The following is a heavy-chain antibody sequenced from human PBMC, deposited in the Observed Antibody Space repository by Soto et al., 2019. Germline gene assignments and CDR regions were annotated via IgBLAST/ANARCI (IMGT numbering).Heavy chain of an antibody. CDR3: ARVRGRSFTADY. V-gene: IGHV4-31*03. CDR1: GGSISSGGYY. D-gene: IGHD6-6*01. CDR2: IYYSGST. Sequence: PSETLSLTCTVSGGSISSGGYYWSWIRQHPGKGLEWIGYIYYSGSTYYNPSLRSRVTISVDTSKNQFSLKLSSVTAADTAVYYCARVRGRSFTADYWGQGTLVTVSS. J-gene: IGHJ4*02.